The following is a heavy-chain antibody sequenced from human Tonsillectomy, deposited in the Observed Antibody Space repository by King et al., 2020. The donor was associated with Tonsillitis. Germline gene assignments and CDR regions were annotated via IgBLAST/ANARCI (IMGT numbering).Heavy chain of an antibody. J-gene: IGHJ4*02. CDR2: MYTSGNP. D-gene: IGHD6-19*01. CDR1: GGSISNFY. Sequence: QLQESGPGLVQPSETLSLTCTVSGGSISNFYWSWIRQPAGKGLEWIGRMYTSGNPNYNPSLKSRVTMSVDTSKNQLSLKLTSLTAADTAVYYCARGLYSGGWHPPDYWGQGVLVTVSS. CDR3: ARGLYSGGWHPPDY. V-gene: IGHV4-4*07.